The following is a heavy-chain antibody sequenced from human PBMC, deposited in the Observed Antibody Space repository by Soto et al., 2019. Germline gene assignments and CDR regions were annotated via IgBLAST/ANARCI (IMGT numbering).Heavy chain of an antibody. CDR3: ARDPNSSSSPTPEYYYYGMDV. CDR2: ISAYNGNT. Sequence: GASVKVSCKASGYSFTSYGISWVRQAPGQGLEWMGWISAYNGNTNYAQKLQGRVTMTTDTSTSTAYMELRSLRSDDTAVYYCARDPNSSSSPTPEYYYYGMDVWGQGTTVTVSS. V-gene: IGHV1-18*01. CDR1: GYSFTSYG. D-gene: IGHD6-13*01. J-gene: IGHJ6*02.